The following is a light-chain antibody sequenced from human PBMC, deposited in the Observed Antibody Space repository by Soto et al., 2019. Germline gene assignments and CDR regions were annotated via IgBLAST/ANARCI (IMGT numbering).Light chain of an antibody. J-gene: IGKJ1*01. Sequence: DIPLTQSPSFLSASVGDRVTITCRASQGISSYLAWYQQKPGKAPKLLIYAASTLQSGVPSRFSGSEAGTEFTLTIISLQLEDCETYYRQQLNSYPWTVGQGTKVEIK. CDR1: QGISSY. CDR3: QQLNSYPWT. V-gene: IGKV1-9*01. CDR2: AAS.